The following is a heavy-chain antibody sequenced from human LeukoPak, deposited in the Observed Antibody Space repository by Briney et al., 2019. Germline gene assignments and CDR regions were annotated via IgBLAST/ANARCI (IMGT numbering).Heavy chain of an antibody. CDR1: GGSISSYY. J-gene: IGHJ6*03. V-gene: IGHV4-59*01. D-gene: IGHD5-12*01. CDR3: ARGRPSGYYWAYYYMDV. Sequence: SETLSLTCTVSGGSISSYYWRWIRQPPGKGLEWMGYIYYSGSTNYSPSLKSRVTISVDTSRNPFSLKLSSVTAADTAVYYCARGRPSGYYWAYYYMDVWGKGTTVTVSS. CDR2: IYYSGST.